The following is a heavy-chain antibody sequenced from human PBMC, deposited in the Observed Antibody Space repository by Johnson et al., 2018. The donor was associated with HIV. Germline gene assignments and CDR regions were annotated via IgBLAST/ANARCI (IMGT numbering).Heavy chain of an antibody. D-gene: IGHD3-10*01. CDR1: GFTFSTYW. CDR2: INSDGSIT. V-gene: IGHV3-74*02. J-gene: IGHJ3*02. CDR3: AKNARNYYDT. Sequence: MQLVESGGGLVKPGGSLRLSCAASGFTFSTYWMHWVRQGPGKGLVWVSRINSDGSITTYADSVKGRFIISRDNANNSLYLQMNSLRAEDTAVYYCAKNARNYYDTWGQGTMVTVSS.